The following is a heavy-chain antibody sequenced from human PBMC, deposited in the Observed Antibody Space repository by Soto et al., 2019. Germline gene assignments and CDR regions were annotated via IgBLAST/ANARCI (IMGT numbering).Heavy chain of an antibody. CDR2: VYYSGGT. Sequence: TLSLTCTVSGGSISSGSYYWGWIRQPPGKGLEWIGSVYYSGGTYNNPSLKSRVTISVDTSKNQFSLKLSSVTAADTAVYYCARDRGYCSSTSCQNWFDPWGQGTLVTVSS. D-gene: IGHD2-2*01. V-gene: IGHV4-39*07. CDR3: ARDRGYCSSTSCQNWFDP. CDR1: GGSISSGSYY. J-gene: IGHJ5*02.